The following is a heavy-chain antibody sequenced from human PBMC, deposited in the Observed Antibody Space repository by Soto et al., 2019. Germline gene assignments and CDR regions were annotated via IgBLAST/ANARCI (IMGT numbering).Heavy chain of an antibody. V-gene: IGHV3-30*18. D-gene: IGHD3-3*01. J-gene: IGHJ6*02. Sequence: LRLSCAASGFTFSSYGMHWVRQAPGKGLEWVAVISYDGSNKYYADSVKGRFTISRDNSKNTLYLQMNSLRAEDTAVYYCAKDAAEYYDFWSGYYNYYYYGMDVWGQGTTVTVSS. CDR2: ISYDGSNK. CDR1: GFTFSSYG. CDR3: AKDAAEYYDFWSGYYNYYYYGMDV.